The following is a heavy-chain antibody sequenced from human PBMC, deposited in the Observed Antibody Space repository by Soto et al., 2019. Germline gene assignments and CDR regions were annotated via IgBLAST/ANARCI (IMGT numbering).Heavy chain of an antibody. CDR3: ARTNSSGFYFDY. J-gene: IGHJ4*02. V-gene: IGHV3-33*01. CDR2: IWYDGSNK. D-gene: IGHD6-19*01. CDR1: GFTYSSDR. Sequence: PGGSLRQSCAASGFTYSSDRRHRVSQAPGKGLEWVAVIWYDGSNKYYADSVKGRFTISRDNSKNTLYLQMNSLRAEDTAVYYCARTNSSGFYFDYWGQGTVVTVSS.